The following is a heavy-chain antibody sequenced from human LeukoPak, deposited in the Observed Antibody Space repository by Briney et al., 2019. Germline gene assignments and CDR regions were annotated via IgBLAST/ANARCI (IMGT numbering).Heavy chain of an antibody. V-gene: IGHV4-59*12. CDR3: ARGNNWNLNFDY. Sequence: SETLSLTCTVSGGSLSSYYWSWIRQPPGKGLEWIGYIYYSGSTNYNPSLKSRVTISVERSKNQFSLKLNSMTAADTAVYYCARGNNWNLNFDYWGQGTLVTVSS. D-gene: IGHD1-20*01. CDR2: IYYSGST. CDR1: GGSLSSYY. J-gene: IGHJ4*02.